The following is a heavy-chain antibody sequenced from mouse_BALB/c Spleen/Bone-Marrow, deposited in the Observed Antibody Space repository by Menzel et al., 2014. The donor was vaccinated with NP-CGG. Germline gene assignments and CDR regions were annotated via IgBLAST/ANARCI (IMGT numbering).Heavy chain of an antibody. D-gene: IGHD1-1*01. CDR1: GFNIKDTY. Sequence: VQLQQSGAELVKPGASVKLSCTASGFNIKDTYMHWVKQRPEQGLEWIGRIDPANGNTKYDPKFQGKATITADTSSNTAYLQLSSLTSEDTAVYYCASYYYGSSRFAYWGQGTLVNVSA. J-gene: IGHJ3*01. CDR3: ASYYYGSSRFAY. V-gene: IGHV14-3*02. CDR2: IDPANGNT.